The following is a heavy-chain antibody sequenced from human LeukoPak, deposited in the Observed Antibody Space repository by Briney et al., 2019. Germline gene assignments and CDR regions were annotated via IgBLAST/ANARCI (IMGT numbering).Heavy chain of an antibody. J-gene: IGHJ4*02. CDR3: ARTPAETDFDY. CDR2: ISSSSSYT. CDR1: GFTFSNYA. Sequence: GGSLRLSCAASGFTFSNYAMSWVRQAPGKGLEWVSYISSSSSYTNYADSVKGRFTISRDNAKNSVYLQMNSLRAEDTAVYYCARTPAETDFDYWGQGTLVTVSS. V-gene: IGHV3-11*06.